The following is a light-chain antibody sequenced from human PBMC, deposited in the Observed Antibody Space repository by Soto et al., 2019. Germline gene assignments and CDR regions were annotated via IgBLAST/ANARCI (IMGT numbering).Light chain of an antibody. V-gene: IGLV2-14*03. CDR1: SSDVGAYDF. CDR2: EVS. CDR3: SSHTTSNTRV. J-gene: IGLJ1*01. Sequence: QSALTQPASVSGSPGQSIAISCTGTSSDVGAYDFVSWYQQHPDKAPKLLIYEVSNRPSGVSGRFSGSKSVNTATLTISGLQAEDEADYYCSSHTTSNTRVFGTGPKVTVL.